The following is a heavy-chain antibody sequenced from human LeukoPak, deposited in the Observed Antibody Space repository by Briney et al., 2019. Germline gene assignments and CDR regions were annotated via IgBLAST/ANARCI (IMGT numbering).Heavy chain of an antibody. D-gene: IGHD1-26*01. CDR3: ARVIVGATFDY. Sequence: TSQTLSLTCTVSGGSISSGDYYWSWIRQPPGKGLGWIGYIYYSGSTYYNPSLKSRVTISVDTSKNQFSLKLSSVTAADTAVYCCARVIVGATFDYWGQGTLVTVSS. V-gene: IGHV4-30-4*08. CDR1: GGSISSGDYY. CDR2: IYYSGST. J-gene: IGHJ4*02.